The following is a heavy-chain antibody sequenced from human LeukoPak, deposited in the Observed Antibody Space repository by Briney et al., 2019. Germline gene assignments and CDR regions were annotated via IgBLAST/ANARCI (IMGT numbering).Heavy chain of an antibody. V-gene: IGHV5-10-1*01. CDR2: IDPSDSYT. D-gene: IGHD3-3*01. CDR3: ARQRDYDFLSDYVGRGENY. J-gene: IGHJ4*02. CDR1: GYSFTSYW. Sequence: GESLKISCKGSGYSFTSYWIIWVRQMPGKGLEWMGKIDPSDSYTSYSPSFQGHVTISADKSISTAYLQWSSLKASDTAMYYCARQRDYDFLSDYVGRGENYWGQGTLVTVSS.